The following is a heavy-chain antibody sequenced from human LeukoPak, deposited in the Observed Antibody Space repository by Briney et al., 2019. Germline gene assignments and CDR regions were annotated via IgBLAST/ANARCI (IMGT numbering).Heavy chain of an antibody. CDR2: IYYSGST. Sequence: SETLSLTCTVSGGSISSHYWSWIRQPPGKGLEWIGYIYYSGSTNYNPSLKSRVTISVDTSKNQFSLKLSSVTAADTAVYYCARGCCSGGSCYLADWFDPWGQGTLVTVSS. D-gene: IGHD2-15*01. CDR3: ARGCCSGGSCYLADWFDP. CDR1: GGSISSHY. J-gene: IGHJ5*02. V-gene: IGHV4-59*11.